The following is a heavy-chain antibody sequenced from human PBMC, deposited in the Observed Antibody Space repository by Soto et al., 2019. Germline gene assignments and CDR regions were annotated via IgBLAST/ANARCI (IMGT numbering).Heavy chain of an antibody. D-gene: IGHD6-13*01. CDR3: ARRSPSSSWYEYYGMDF. CDR2: IYPGDSDT. Sequence: PGESLKISCKGSGYSFTSYWIGWVRQMPGKGLEWMGIIYPGDSDTRYSPSFQGQVTISADKSISTAYLQWSSLKASDTAMYYCARRSPSSSWYEYYGMDFWGQGIMVTVSS. V-gene: IGHV5-51*01. CDR1: GYSFTSYW. J-gene: IGHJ6*02.